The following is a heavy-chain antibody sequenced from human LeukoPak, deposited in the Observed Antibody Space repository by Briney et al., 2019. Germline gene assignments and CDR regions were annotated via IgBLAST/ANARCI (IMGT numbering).Heavy chain of an antibody. CDR1: GGTFSSYA. Sequence: GASVKVSCKASGGTFSSYAISWVRQAPGQGLEWMGRIIPILGIANYAQKFQGRVTITADKSTSTAYMELSSLRSEDTAVYYCARGGEAVRFLEWLLSPFDYWGQGTLVTVSS. CDR2: IIPILGIA. J-gene: IGHJ4*02. D-gene: IGHD3-3*01. V-gene: IGHV1-69*04. CDR3: ARGGEAVRFLEWLLSPFDY.